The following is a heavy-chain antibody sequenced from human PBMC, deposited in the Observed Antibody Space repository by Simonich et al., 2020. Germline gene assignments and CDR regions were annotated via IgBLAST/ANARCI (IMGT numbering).Heavy chain of an antibody. J-gene: IGHJ4*02. V-gene: IGHV3-21*01. Sequence: EVQLVESGGGLVKPGVSLRLSCAASGFTFSSYSMNWVRQAPGKGLEWASSSSSSSSYIYYADSVKGRFTISRDNAKNSLYLQMNSLRAEDTAVYYCARDAAGDYWGQGTLVTVSS. CDR3: ARDAAGDY. CDR2: SSSSSSYI. D-gene: IGHD6-13*01. CDR1: GFTFSSYS.